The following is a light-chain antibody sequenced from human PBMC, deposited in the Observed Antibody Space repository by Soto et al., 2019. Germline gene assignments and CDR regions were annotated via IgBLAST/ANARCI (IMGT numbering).Light chain of an antibody. CDR2: DAS. CDR1: QSVSSY. J-gene: IGKJ4*01. V-gene: IGKV3-11*01. CDR3: QQRSNWPRT. Sequence: EIVLTQSPATLSLSPGERATLSCRASQSVSSYLAWYQQKPGQAPRLLIYDASNRATGIPARFSGSWSGTDFTLPISSLEPEDFAVYYCQQRSNWPRTFGGGTKVEIK.